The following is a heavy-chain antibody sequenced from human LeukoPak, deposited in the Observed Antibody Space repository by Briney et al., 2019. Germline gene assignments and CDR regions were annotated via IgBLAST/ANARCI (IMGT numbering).Heavy chain of an antibody. D-gene: IGHD3-22*01. CDR3: AKIPESALKYSRSL. CDR2: INTDTDNP. J-gene: IGHJ3*01. Sequence: ASVKVSCKTSGYTFTTYAVDWVRQAPGQGLEWMGYINTDTDNPTYAQGFTGRFVFSLDTSVSTAYLQIGSLKAEDTAVYYCAKIPESALKYSRSLWGQGTMVTVSS. CDR1: GYTFTTYA. V-gene: IGHV7-4-1*01.